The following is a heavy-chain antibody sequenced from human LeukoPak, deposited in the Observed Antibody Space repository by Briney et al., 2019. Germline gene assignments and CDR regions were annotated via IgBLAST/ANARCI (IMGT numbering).Heavy chain of an antibody. Sequence: GGSLRLSCAASGFSFSTYEMNWVRQAPGKGLEWISYISASGTLTHYADSVEGRFTISRDNAKNSLYLQMNSLRAEDTAVYYCARVGVDYSGNILKYFFDSWGQGTLVTVSS. J-gene: IGHJ4*02. V-gene: IGHV3-48*03. CDR3: ARVGVDYSGNILKYFFDS. CDR1: GFSFSTYE. CDR2: ISASGTLT. D-gene: IGHD4-23*01.